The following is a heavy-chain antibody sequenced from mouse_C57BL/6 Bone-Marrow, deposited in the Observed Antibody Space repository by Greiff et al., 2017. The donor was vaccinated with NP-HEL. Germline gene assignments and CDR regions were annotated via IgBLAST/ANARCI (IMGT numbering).Heavy chain of an antibody. CDR2: IDPENGDT. CDR1: GFNIKDDY. J-gene: IGHJ1*03. V-gene: IGHV14-4*01. Sequence: EVQLVESGAELVRPGASVKLSCTASGFNIKDDYMHWVKQRPEQGLEWIGWIDPENGDTEYASKFQGKATITAATSSNTAYLQLSSLTSEDTAVYYCTTAHFFDVWGTGTTVTVSS. CDR3: TTAHFFDV.